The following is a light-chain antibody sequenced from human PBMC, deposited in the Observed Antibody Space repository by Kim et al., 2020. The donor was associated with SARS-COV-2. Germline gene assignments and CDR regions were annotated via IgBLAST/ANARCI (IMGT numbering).Light chain of an antibody. CDR1: SLRSYY. CDR2: GKN. J-gene: IGLJ2*01. Sequence: SELTQDPAVSVALGQTVRITCQGDSLRSYYATWYQQKPGQAPILFTYGKNNRPSGIPDRFSGSSSGNTASLTITGTQAGDEAHSYCNSRYSNDNVVFGGG. CDR3: NSRYSNDNVV. V-gene: IGLV3-19*01.